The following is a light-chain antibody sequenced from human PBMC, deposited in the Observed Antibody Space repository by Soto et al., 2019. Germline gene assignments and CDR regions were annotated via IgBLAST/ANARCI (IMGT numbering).Light chain of an antibody. J-gene: IGKJ2*01. V-gene: IGKV1-8*01. CDR2: AAS. Sequence: AIRMTQSPSSLSASTEDRVTNTCRASQGISSYLAWYQQKPGKAPKLLIYAASTLQSGVPSRFSGSGSGTDFTLTICCLQSEDFATYYCQQYYSYPYTFGQGTKVDI. CDR3: QQYYSYPYT. CDR1: QGISSY.